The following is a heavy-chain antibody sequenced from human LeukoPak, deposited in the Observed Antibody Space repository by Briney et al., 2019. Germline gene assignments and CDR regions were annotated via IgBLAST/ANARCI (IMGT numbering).Heavy chain of an antibody. J-gene: IGHJ5*02. D-gene: IGHD3-16*01. CDR3: ARERNDYVWGSYQFRWFDP. Sequence: KPSETLSLTCAVYGGSFSGYYWSWIRQPAGKGLEWIGRIYTSGSTNYNPSLKSRVTMSVGTSKNQFSLKLSSVTAADTAVYYCARERNDYVWGSYQFRWFDPWGQGTLVTVSS. CDR2: IYTSGST. CDR1: GGSFSGYY. V-gene: IGHV4-4*07.